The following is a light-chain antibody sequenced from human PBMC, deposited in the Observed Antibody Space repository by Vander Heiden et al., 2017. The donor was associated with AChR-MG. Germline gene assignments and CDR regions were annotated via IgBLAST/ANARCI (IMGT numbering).Light chain of an antibody. Sequence: SYQLTQPPSVSVAPGPTATITCGGERISGHTVHWYQQRPGQAPVLVIYGDYKRPSGIPERFAGSNAADTATLIISGAQVGDEADYYCQVWDFATGAVFGGGTTLTVL. V-gene: IGLV3-9*01. J-gene: IGLJ2*01. CDR1: RISGHT. CDR2: GDY. CDR3: QVWDFATGAV.